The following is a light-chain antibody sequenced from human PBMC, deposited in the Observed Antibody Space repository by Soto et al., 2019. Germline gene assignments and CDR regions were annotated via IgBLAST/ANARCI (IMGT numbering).Light chain of an antibody. Sequence: QPVLTQPPSVSAAPGQKGTISRSGNSSNIGNNYVSWYQQLPGTAPKLLIYENNKRPSGIPDRFSGSKSGTSATLGITGLQTGDEADYYCGTWDSSLSALFGTGTKVTVL. J-gene: IGLJ1*01. CDR1: SSNIGNNY. CDR2: ENN. V-gene: IGLV1-51*02. CDR3: GTWDSSLSAL.